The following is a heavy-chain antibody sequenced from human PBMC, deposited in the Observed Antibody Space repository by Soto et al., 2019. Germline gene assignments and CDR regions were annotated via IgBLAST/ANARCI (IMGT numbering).Heavy chain of an antibody. D-gene: IGHD6-19*01. Sequence: QVQLVQSGAEEKKPGASVKVSCKTSGYTFPNYAMYWVRQAPGQRLEWMGWINAGNGNTKYSQNFQGRVTITRDTSASTGYMEMSSLRSEDTAVYYCARPGAGPSALDIWGQGAMVTVSS. CDR1: GYTFPNYA. V-gene: IGHV1-3*05. J-gene: IGHJ3*02. CDR2: INAGNGNT. CDR3: ARPGAGPSALDI.